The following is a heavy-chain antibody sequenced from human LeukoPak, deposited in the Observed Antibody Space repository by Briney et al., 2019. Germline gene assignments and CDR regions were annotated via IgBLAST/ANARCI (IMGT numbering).Heavy chain of an antibody. D-gene: IGHD6-19*01. V-gene: IGHV4-30-2*01. Sequence: SETLSLTCTVSGGSISSGGYYWSWIRQPPGKGLEWIGYIYHSGSTYYNPSLKSRVTISVDRSKNQFSLKLSSVTAADTAVYYCARGHYGQWLVPGYYFDYWGQGTLVTVSS. CDR2: IYHSGST. CDR3: ARGHYGQWLVPGYYFDY. J-gene: IGHJ4*02. CDR1: GGSISSGGYY.